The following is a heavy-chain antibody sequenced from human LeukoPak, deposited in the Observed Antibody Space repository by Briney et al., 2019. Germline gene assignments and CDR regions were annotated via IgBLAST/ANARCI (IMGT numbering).Heavy chain of an antibody. J-gene: IGHJ4*02. V-gene: IGHV4-39*01. CDR3: ARGMRHFDY. CDR2: IYYSGRT. Sequence: ASETLSLTCTVSGGSISSSNYYWGWIRQSPGKGLEWIGSIYYSGRTYYNPSLKSRVTISVDTSKNQFSLKLSSVTAADTAVYYCARGMRHFDYWGQGTLVTVSS. CDR1: GGSISSSNYY.